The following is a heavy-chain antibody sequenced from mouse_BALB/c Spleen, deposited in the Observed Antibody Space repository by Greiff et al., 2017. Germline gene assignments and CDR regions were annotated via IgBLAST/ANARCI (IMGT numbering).Heavy chain of an antibody. D-gene: IGHD2-10*02. CDR2: ISYSGST. CDR1: GDSITSGY. Sequence: EVKIQESGPSLVKPSQTLSLTCSVTGDSITSGYWNWIRKFPGNKLEYMGYISYSGSTYYNPSLKSRISITRDTSKNQYYLQLNSVTTEDTATYYCARKYGNYGGFAYWGQGTLVTVSA. CDR3: ARKYGNYGGFAY. J-gene: IGHJ3*01. V-gene: IGHV3-8*02.